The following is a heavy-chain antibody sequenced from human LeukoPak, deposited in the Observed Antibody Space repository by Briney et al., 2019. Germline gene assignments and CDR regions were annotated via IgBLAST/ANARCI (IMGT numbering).Heavy chain of an antibody. CDR2: ISAYNGNT. J-gene: IGHJ4*02. D-gene: IGHD3-10*01. V-gene: IGHV1-18*01. Sequence: ASVKVSCKASGYTFTSYGISWVRQAPGQGLEWMGWISAYNGNTNYAQKLQGRVTMTTDTSTSTAYMELRSLRSDDTAVYYCARYYYGSGSYCSDYWGQGTLVTVSS. CDR1: GYTFTSYG. CDR3: ARYYYGSGSYCSDY.